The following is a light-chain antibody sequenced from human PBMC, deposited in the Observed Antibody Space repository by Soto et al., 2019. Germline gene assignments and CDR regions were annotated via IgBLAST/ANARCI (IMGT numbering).Light chain of an antibody. Sequence: IVLTQSPDTLSLSPGEGASLSCMASQSVXTFLGWYEGKPGQAPRLLIXGASTRSNGVPDRFTGSGSVTDFTLTISSLEPEDFAGYYCDQRSNWPPDTFGQGTRLEI. CDR1: QSVXTF. CDR3: DQRSNWPPDT. J-gene: IGKJ5*01. CDR2: GAS. V-gene: IGKV3-11*01.